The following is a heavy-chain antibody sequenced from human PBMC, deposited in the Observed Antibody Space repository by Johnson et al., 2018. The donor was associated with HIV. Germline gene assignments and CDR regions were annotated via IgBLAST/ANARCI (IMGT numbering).Heavy chain of an antibody. Sequence: QVKLVESGGGLIQPGGSLRLSCAASGFTVSSNYISWVRQAPGKGLEWVAVIWYDGSNKYYEDSVKGRFTLSRENSKNTLYMQMNSLRAEDTAVYYCASGQDGGNSVGAPDVFDIWGQGTMVTVSS. J-gene: IGHJ3*02. CDR2: IWYDGSNK. CDR1: GFTVSSNY. CDR3: ASGQDGGNSVGAPDVFDI. D-gene: IGHD4-23*01. V-gene: IGHV3-33*08.